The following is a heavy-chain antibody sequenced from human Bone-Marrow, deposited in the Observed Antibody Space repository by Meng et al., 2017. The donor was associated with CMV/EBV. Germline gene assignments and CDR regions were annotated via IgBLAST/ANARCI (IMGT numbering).Heavy chain of an antibody. J-gene: IGHJ4*02. D-gene: IGHD6-13*01. V-gene: IGHV3-66*02. Sequence: GGSLRLSCTVSGFTVSSNYMSWVRQAPGKGLEWVSVIYSGGNTYYADSVKGRFTISRDTSKNTLYLQKNSLRAEDTAVYFCARGSTPVEGSSSVVEDYWGQGTLVTVSS. CDR2: IYSGGNT. CDR1: GFTVSSNY. CDR3: ARGSTPVEGSSSVVEDY.